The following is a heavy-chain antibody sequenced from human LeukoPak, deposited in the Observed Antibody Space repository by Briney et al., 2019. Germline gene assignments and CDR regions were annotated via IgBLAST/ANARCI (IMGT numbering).Heavy chain of an antibody. V-gene: IGHV3-48*01. Sequence: GGSLRLSCAASGFTLSTYSMNWVRQAPGKGLEWISYITGSSSTISCADSVKGRFTISRDNAKDSLSLQMNSLRAEDTAVYYCATDRHWAFDYWGQGTLVTVSS. CDR2: ITGSSSTI. CDR1: GFTLSTYS. J-gene: IGHJ4*02. D-gene: IGHD3-16*01. CDR3: ATDRHWAFDY.